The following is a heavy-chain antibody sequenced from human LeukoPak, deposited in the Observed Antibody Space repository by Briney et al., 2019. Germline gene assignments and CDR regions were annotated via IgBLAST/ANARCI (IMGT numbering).Heavy chain of an antibody. CDR3: ARGGSPAVRPLDY. CDR1: GGSISSSNW. Sequence: SGTLSLTCAVSGGSISSSNWWSWVRQPPGKGLEWIGEINHSGSTNYNPSLKSRVTISVDTSKNQFSLKLSSVTAADTAVYYCARGGSPAVRPLDYWGQETLVTVSS. J-gene: IGHJ4*02. CDR2: INHSGST. V-gene: IGHV4-4*02.